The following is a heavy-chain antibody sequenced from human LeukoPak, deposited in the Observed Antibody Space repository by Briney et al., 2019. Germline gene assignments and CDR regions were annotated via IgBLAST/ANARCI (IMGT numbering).Heavy chain of an antibody. CDR1: GYTFTSYA. Sequence: ASVKVSCKASGYTFTSYAMNWVRQAPGQGLEWMGWINTNTGNPTYAQGFTGRFVFSLDTSVSTAYLQISSLKAEDTAVYYCARGSQQLVLNYYYYMDVWGKGTTVTVSS. D-gene: IGHD6-13*01. CDR3: ARGSQQLVLNYYYYMDV. V-gene: IGHV7-4-1*02. CDR2: INTNTGNP. J-gene: IGHJ6*03.